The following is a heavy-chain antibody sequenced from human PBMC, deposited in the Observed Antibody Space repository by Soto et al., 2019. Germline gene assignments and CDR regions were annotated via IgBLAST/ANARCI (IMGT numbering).Heavy chain of an antibody. CDR2: ISPDGSQK. D-gene: IGHD3-22*01. CDR1: GFTFSNHW. Sequence: EVQLVESGGGVVQPGGSLRLSCAASGFTFSNHWMGWVRQAPGKRLEWVADISPDGSQKYYLDSVKGRFTISRDNAQTSLYLQMNGLGAEDTAVYLCARDQGYYSFEFWSQGTLVTVSS. CDR3: ARDQGYYSFEF. J-gene: IGHJ4*02. V-gene: IGHV3-7*01.